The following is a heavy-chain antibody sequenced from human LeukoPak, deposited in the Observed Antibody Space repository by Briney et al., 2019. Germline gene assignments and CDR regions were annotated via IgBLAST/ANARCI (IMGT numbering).Heavy chain of an antibody. V-gene: IGHV3-33*01. CDR1: GFTFSSYG. CDR3: ARRGSGGVYYYYYMDV. Sequence: PGGSLRLSCAASGFTFSSYGVHWVRQAPGKGLEWVAVIWYDGSNKYYADSVKGRFTISRDNSKNTLYLQMNSLRAEDTAVYYCARRGSGGVYYYYYMDVWGKGTTVTVSS. J-gene: IGHJ6*03. CDR2: IWYDGSNK. D-gene: IGHD3-16*01.